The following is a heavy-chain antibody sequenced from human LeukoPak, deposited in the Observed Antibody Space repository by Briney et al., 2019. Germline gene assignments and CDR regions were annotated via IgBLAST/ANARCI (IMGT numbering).Heavy chain of an antibody. D-gene: IGHD3-22*01. Sequence: SETLSLTCTVSGGSISSSSYYWGWIRQPPGKGLEWIGSIYYSGSTYYNPSLQSRVTISMDTSKNQFSLKLSSVTAADTAVYYCASTMYYYDTTVYSNFDYWGQGALVTVSS. CDR1: GGSISSSSYY. CDR2: IYYSGST. V-gene: IGHV4-39*07. J-gene: IGHJ4*02. CDR3: ASTMYYYDTTVYSNFDY.